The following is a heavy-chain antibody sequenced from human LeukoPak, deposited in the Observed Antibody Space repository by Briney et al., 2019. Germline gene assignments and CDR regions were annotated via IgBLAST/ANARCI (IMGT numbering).Heavy chain of an antibody. CDR3: ARAFYGDYVHYDY. CDR1: GFTFSSYS. CDR2: ISSSSSYI. J-gene: IGHJ4*02. Sequence: SGGSLRLSCAASGFTFSSYSMNWVRQAPGKGLEWVSSISSSSSYIYYADPVKGRFTISRDNAKNSLYLQMNSLRAEDTAVYYCARAFYGDYVHYDYWGQGTLVTVSS. V-gene: IGHV3-21*01. D-gene: IGHD4-17*01.